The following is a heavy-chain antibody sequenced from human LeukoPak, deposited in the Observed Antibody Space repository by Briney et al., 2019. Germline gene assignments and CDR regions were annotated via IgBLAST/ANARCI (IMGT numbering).Heavy chain of an antibody. CDR2: FSLGETT. J-gene: IGHJ5*02. CDR3: ARWDELDWAFGT. CDR1: GASITTYS. Sequence: SETLSLTCSVSGASITTYSWNWLRQSPGKGLEWIGYFSLGETTSYTSSLKSRVTISRDTSKNQVSLKLTSVTAADTAVYYCARWDELDWAFGTWGPGTRVTVSS. D-gene: IGHD2-21*01. V-gene: IGHV4-59*08.